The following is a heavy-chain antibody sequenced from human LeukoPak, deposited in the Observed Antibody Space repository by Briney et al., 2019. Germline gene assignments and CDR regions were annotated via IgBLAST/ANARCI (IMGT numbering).Heavy chain of an antibody. CDR2: IYYSGST. CDR3: ARAPMYYDILTGYYPGAFDI. J-gene: IGHJ3*02. Sequence: SETLSLTCTVSGGSISSHYWSWIRQPPGKGLEWIGYIYYSGSTNYNPSLKSRVTISVDTSKNQFSLKLSSVTAADTAVYYCARAPMYYDILTGYYPGAFDIWGQGTVVTVSS. D-gene: IGHD3-9*01. V-gene: IGHV4-59*11. CDR1: GGSISSHY.